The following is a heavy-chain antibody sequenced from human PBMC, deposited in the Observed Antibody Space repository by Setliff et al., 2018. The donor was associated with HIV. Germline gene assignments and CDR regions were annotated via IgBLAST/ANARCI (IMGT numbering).Heavy chain of an antibody. CDR1: GYSISSAYY. J-gene: IGHJ3*02. V-gene: IGHV4-38-2*01. CDR2: IYDSGST. CDR3: ARGMGGSQVGGDAFNI. D-gene: IGHD1-26*01. Sequence: PSETLSLTCAVSGYSISSAYYWGWIRQPPGKGLEWIGSIYDSGSTHNNPSLKSRVPISVDTSKNHRSRKLSSVTAADTAVYYCARGMGGSQVGGDAFNIWGQGTTVTVSS.